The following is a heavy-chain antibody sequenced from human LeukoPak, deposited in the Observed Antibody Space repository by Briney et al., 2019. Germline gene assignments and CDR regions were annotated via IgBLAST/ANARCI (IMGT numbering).Heavy chain of an antibody. V-gene: IGHV3-21*01. CDR1: GSPFSAYS. D-gene: IGHD3-22*01. CDR2: ISGSSTYM. Sequence: GGSLRLSCAASGSPFSAYSINWVRQAPGKGLEWVSSISGSSTYMYYADSVKGRFTISRDNAKNSLYLQMNSLRAEDTTVYYCAKAYYDSSGYSYYFDYWGQGTLVTVSS. CDR3: AKAYYDSSGYSYYFDY. J-gene: IGHJ4*02.